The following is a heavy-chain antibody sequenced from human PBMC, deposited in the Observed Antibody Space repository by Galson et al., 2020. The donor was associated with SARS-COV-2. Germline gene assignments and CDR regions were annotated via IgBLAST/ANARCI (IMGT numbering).Heavy chain of an antibody. J-gene: IGHJ2*01. CDR3: ARRAIPRGVMSLDWYIDL. CDR1: AYIFTNYW. V-gene: IGHV5-10-1*01. D-gene: IGHD3-10*01. CDR2: IDPSDSYT. Sequence: GESLKISCKGSAYIFTNYWINWVRQMPGKGLEWMGRIDPSDSYTKYNPSFQGHVTISVDKSVSTAYLQWSSLKASDSAIYYCARRAIPRGVMSLDWYIDLWGRGTLVTVSS.